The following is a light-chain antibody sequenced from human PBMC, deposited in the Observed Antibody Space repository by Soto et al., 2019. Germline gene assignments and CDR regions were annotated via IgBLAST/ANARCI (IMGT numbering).Light chain of an antibody. V-gene: IGKV3-20*01. Sequence: EIVLTQSPGTLSLSPGERATLSCRASQSVSNNYLAWYQQKPGQAPRLLIDDASNRASGIPDRFSGSGSGTDFTLTISRLEPEDFAVYYCQQCATSPLTFGQGTKVEIK. CDR2: DAS. CDR3: QQCATSPLT. J-gene: IGKJ1*01. CDR1: QSVSNNY.